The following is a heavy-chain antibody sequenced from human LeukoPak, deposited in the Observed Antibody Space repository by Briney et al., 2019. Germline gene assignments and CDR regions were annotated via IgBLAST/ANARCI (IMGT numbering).Heavy chain of an antibody. J-gene: IGHJ4*02. CDR2: IYRGGST. CDR1: GFTVSSNY. Sequence: PGGSLRLSCAASGFTVSSNYMSWVRQAPGKGLEWVSVIYRGGSTYYADSVKGRFTISRDNSKNTLYLQMNSLRAEDTAVYYCARRYYYDSSGGYYFDYWGQGTLVTVSS. D-gene: IGHD3-22*01. CDR3: ARRYYYDSSGGYYFDY. V-gene: IGHV3-66*04.